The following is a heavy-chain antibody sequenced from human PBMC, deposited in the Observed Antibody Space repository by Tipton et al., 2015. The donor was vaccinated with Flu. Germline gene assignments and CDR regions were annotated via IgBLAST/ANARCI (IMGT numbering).Heavy chain of an antibody. Sequence: TLSLTCTVSGYSISSGSHYWSWIRQPAGRGLGWIGQVNTSGSTNYSPSVQSRVTMSVDTAKNQFSLKLSSVTAADTAVYYCARTRSGNYLDDAFDIWGQGTMVTVSS. D-gene: IGHD1-26*01. CDR3: ARTRSGNYLDDAFDI. V-gene: IGHV4-61*09. CDR1: GYSISSGSHY. J-gene: IGHJ3*02. CDR2: VNTSGST.